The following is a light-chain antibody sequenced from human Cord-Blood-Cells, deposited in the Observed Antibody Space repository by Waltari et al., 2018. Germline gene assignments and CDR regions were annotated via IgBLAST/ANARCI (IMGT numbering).Light chain of an antibody. CDR1: SSAVGGYHY. V-gene: IGLV2-14*01. J-gene: IGLJ1*01. Sequence: QSALTQPASVSGSPGQSITLSCTGTSSAVGGYHYVSWYQQHPGKAPKLMVYVVSNRPSGVSDRVAGSNAGNTDSRTISGRHADDTADYYCSSYTSSSTPYYDFGTRTKSSIL. CDR3: SSYTSSSTPYYD. CDR2: VVS.